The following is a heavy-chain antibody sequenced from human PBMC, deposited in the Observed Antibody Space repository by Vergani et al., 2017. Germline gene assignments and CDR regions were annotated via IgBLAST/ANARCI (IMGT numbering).Heavy chain of an antibody. D-gene: IGHD7-27*01. CDR2: IYYSGST. CDR3: ATGAGPFDI. CDR1: GDSISSSY. V-gene: IGHV4-59*12. J-gene: IGHJ4*02. Sequence: QVQLLESGPGLVKPSETLSLTCTVSGDSISSSYWSWIRQPPGKGLEWIGYIYYSGSTNYNPSLKSRVTISIDTSKNQFSLKLTSVTAADTAVYYCATGAGPFDIWGQGTLVTVSS.